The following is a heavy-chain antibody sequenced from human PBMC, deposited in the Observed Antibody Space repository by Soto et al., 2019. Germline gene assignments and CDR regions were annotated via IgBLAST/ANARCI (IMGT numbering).Heavy chain of an antibody. CDR2: IKEDGSEK. J-gene: IGHJ4*02. Sequence: EVQLVESGGGLVQPGGSLRLSCAASGFSFGSYWISWVRQAPGKGLEWVANIKEDGSEKYYVDSVKGRITISRDNAKNSVDLQMNSLIAEDTAVYYCARDEGCGGGSCYSIWRYWGQGTLVTVSP. V-gene: IGHV3-7*01. D-gene: IGHD2-15*01. CDR3: ARDEGCGGGSCYSIWRY. CDR1: GFSFGSYW.